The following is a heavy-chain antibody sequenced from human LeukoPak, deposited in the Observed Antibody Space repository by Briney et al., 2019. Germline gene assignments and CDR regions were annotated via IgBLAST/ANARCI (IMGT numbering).Heavy chain of an antibody. V-gene: IGHV1-69*01. Sequence: VASVKVSCKASGGTFSIYAISCVRQAPGKGLEWVGGITPIFGTANYAQKFQGRVTITADESTSTAYMELSSLRSEDTAVYYCAADSWFDPWGQGTLVTVSS. D-gene: IGHD3-22*01. J-gene: IGHJ5*02. CDR2: ITPIFGTA. CDR1: GGTFSIYA. CDR3: AADSWFDP.